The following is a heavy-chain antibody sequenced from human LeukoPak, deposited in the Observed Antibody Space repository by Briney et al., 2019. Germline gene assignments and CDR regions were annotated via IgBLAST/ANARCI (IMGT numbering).Heavy chain of an antibody. Sequence: PSETLSLTCTVSGGSISSYYWSWIRQPAGKGLEWIGRIYTSGSTNYNPSLKSRVTMSVDTSKNQFSLKLSSVTAADTAVYYCARDLTLAVNKYYYYYMDVWGKGTAVTISS. D-gene: IGHD6-19*01. V-gene: IGHV4-4*07. CDR1: GGSISSYY. J-gene: IGHJ6*03. CDR3: ARDLTLAVNKYYYYYMDV. CDR2: IYTSGST.